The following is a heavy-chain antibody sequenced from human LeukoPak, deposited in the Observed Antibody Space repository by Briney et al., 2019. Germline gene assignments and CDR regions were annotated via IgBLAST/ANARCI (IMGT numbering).Heavy chain of an antibody. V-gene: IGHV1-69*01. D-gene: IGHD5-18*01. Sequence: ASLKVSCKASGGTFSSYAVSWVRQAPGQGLEWLGGIIAIFGTANYAQKFQGRVTISADESPSTAYMELSSLRSEDTAVYYCAVGGGYSYGYIDYWGQGTLVTVSS. CDR2: IIAIFGTA. J-gene: IGHJ4*02. CDR3: AVGGGYSYGYIDY. CDR1: GGTFSSYA.